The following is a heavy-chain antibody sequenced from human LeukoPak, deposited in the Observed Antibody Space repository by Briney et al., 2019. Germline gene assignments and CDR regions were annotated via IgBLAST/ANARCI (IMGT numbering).Heavy chain of an antibody. D-gene: IGHD6-19*01. CDR2: ISWNSGSL. Sequence: PGGSLRLSCAASGLNFNDYAMHWVRQAPGKGLKGVSGISWNSGSLGYAGPVKGRFTVSRDNAKNSLYLQMNSLRAEDMALYYCVKGETAVAGGAFDYWGQGTLVTVSS. CDR1: GLNFNDYA. CDR3: VKGETAVAGGAFDY. V-gene: IGHV3-9*03. J-gene: IGHJ4*02.